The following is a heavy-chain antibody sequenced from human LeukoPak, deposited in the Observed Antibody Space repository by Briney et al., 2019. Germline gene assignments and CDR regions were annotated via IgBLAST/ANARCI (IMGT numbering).Heavy chain of an antibody. CDR3: ARGVAWVHEFDY. J-gene: IGHJ4*02. D-gene: IGHD2-15*01. V-gene: IGHV3-30-3*01. CDR1: GFTFSSYA. Sequence: GGSLRLSCAASGFTFSSYAIHWVRRAPGKGLEWVAVISYDGHNKYYADSVKGRFTISRDNSQNTVDLQMNSLRPEDTAEYYCARGVAWVHEFDYWGQGTLVTVSS. CDR2: ISYDGHNK.